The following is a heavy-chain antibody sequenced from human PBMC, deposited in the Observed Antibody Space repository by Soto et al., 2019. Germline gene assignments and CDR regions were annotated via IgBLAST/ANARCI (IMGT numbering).Heavy chain of an antibody. CDR2: VSTNGAT. D-gene: IGHD3-9*01. CDR1: DDFISSYY. V-gene: IGHV4-4*07. J-gene: IGHJ6*02. Sequence: SETLSLTCTVSDDFISSYYWNWIRQPAGKGLEWIGRVSTNGATNYNPPLESRVTMSVDTSKNQFSLKLTSVTAADTAVYFCARADYEILTGSYAMDVWGQGTTVTVSS. CDR3: ARADYEILTGSYAMDV.